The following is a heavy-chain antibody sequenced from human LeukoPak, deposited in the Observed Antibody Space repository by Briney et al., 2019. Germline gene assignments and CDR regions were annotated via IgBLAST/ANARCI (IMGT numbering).Heavy chain of an antibody. CDR1: GYTFTSYY. Sequence: ASVKVSCKASGYTFTSYYIHWVRQAPGQGLEWMGIINPSGGSTSYAQKFQGRVTMTTDTSTSTAYMELRSLRSDDTAVYYCARDLYKGSQASVYWGQGTLVTVSS. CDR2: INPSGGST. D-gene: IGHD1-14*01. CDR3: ARDLYKGSQASVY. J-gene: IGHJ4*02. V-gene: IGHV1-46*01.